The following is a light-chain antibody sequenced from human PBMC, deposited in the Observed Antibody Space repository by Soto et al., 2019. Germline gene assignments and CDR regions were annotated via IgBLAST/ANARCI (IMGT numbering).Light chain of an antibody. CDR3: ASWDDTLSGVV. CDR1: SSNIGNNA. J-gene: IGLJ3*02. CDR2: YDD. V-gene: IGLV1-36*01. Sequence: QSVLTKPPSVSGAPGQRVTIFCSGSSSNIGNNAVNWYQQLPGKPPRALIYYDDLLPSGVSKRFSGSKSGTSVSLAISGLQSDDEGDYYCASWDDTLSGVVFGGGTKLTVL.